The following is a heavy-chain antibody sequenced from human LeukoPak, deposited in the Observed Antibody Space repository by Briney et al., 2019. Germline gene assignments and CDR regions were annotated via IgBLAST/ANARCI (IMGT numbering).Heavy chain of an antibody. V-gene: IGHV4-31*03. D-gene: IGHD5-12*01. J-gene: IGHJ4*02. CDR2: IYYSGST. Sequence: SETLSLTCTVSGGSISCGGYYWSWIRQYPGQGLEWIGYIYYSGSTYYNPSLKSRVTISVDTSKNQFSLKLSSVTAADTAVYYCARSNYGGYLFDYWGQGAQVTVSS. CDR1: GGSISCGGYY. CDR3: ARSNYGGYLFDY.